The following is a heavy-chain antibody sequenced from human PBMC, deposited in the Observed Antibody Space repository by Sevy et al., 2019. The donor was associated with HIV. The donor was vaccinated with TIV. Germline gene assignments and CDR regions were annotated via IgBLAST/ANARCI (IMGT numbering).Heavy chain of an antibody. J-gene: IGHJ4*02. V-gene: IGHV1-46*01. Sequence: ASVKVSCKASGYTFTTYYMHWVRQAPGQGLEWMGIINPSGSSTTYAQTFQDRVIMTRDTSTSTVYLELTSLTSEDTAVYYCSRGGGDGYNTPQGHYWGQGTLVTVSS. CDR3: SRGGGDGYNTPQGHY. CDR1: GYTFTTYY. D-gene: IGHD5-12*01. CDR2: INPSGSST.